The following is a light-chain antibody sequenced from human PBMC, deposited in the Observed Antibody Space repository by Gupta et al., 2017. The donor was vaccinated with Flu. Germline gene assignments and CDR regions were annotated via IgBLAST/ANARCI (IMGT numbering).Light chain of an antibody. V-gene: IGLV3-21*02. CDR3: QVCYSTSDAVV. J-gene: IGLJ2*01. CDR2: DDR. CDR1: NIGGNS. Sequence: SHVLTQPPSVSVAPGQTAGIACGGDNIGGNSLQWYQQKPGQAPVLFVYDDRDRPSGIPERFSGSNSGNTATLMINRVEGGDEADYYCQVCYSTSDAVVFGGGTKLTVL.